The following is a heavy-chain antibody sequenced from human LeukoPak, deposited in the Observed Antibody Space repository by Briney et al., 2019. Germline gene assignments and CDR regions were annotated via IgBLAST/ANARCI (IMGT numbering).Heavy chain of an antibody. CDR2: IDPSDSYT. V-gene: IGHV5-10-1*01. D-gene: IGHD3-9*01. CDR3: ARSGSNILTTYYYYGMDV. CDR1: GYSLTSYW. Sequence: GESLRISCKGSGYSLTSYWISWVRQMPGKGLEWMGRIDPSDSYTNYSPSFQGHVTISADKSISTAYLQWSSLKASDTAMYYCARSGSNILTTYYYYGMDVWGKGTTVTVSS. J-gene: IGHJ6*04.